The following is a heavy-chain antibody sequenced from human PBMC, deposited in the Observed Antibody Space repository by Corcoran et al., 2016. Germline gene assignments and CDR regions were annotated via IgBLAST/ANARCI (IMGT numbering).Heavy chain of an antibody. CDR2: MNPNSGNT. D-gene: IGHD3-10*01. Sequence: QVQLVQSGAEVKKPGASVKVSCKASGYTFTSYEINWVRQATGQGLEWMGWMNPNSGNTVSTQKFQGRVTMTRDTSISTAYMELSSLSSEDTAVEYCAREGGYGSRDYWGQGTLVTVSS. CDR1: GYTFTSYE. V-gene: IGHV1-8*01. CDR3: AREGGYGSRDY. J-gene: IGHJ4*02.